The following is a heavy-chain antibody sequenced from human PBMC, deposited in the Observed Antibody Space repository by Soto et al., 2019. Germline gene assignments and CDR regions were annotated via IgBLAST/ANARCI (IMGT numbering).Heavy chain of an antibody. CDR3: ATSRGFYAAMDV. Sequence: GASVKVSGTSSGGSFRTYAISCVRQAPGQGLEWMGGIMAVFGTATYAQSFQGRVTITADESTSTSYMELSGLKSGDTAIYYCATSRGFYAAMDVWGQGTTVTVSS. CDR1: GGSFRTYA. J-gene: IGHJ6*02. D-gene: IGHD3-16*01. V-gene: IGHV1-69*13. CDR2: IMAVFGTA.